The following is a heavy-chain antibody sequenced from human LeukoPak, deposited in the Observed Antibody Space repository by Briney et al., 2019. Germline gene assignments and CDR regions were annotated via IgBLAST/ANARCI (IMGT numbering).Heavy chain of an antibody. Sequence: GGSLRLSCAASGFTFSNAWMSWVRQAPGKGLEWVGRIKSKTDGGTTDYAAPVKGRFTISRDDSKNTLYLQMNSLKTEDTAVYYCTTDKAAAGENYYYYGMDVWGQGTTVTVSS. CDR1: GFTFSNAW. CDR2: IKSKTDGGTT. V-gene: IGHV3-15*01. J-gene: IGHJ6*02. CDR3: TTDKAAAGENYYYYGMDV. D-gene: IGHD6-13*01.